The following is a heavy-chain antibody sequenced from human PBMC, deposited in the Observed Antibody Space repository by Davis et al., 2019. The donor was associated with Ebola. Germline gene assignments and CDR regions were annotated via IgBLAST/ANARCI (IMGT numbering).Heavy chain of an antibody. CDR3: AKDTTKLRFLEWLLFGGFDY. J-gene: IGHJ4*02. V-gene: IGHV3-9*01. CDR2: ISWNSGSI. Sequence: GGSLRLSCAASGFTFSSHWMHWVRQAPEKGLEWVSGISWNSGSIGYADSVKGRFTISRDNAKNSLYLQMNSLRAEDTALYYCAKDTTKLRFLEWLLFGGFDYWGQGTLVTVSS. CDR1: GFTFSSHW. D-gene: IGHD3-3*01.